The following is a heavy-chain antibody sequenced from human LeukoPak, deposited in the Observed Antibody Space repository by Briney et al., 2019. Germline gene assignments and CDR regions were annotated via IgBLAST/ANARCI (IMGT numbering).Heavy chain of an antibody. CDR2: IIPIFGIA. J-gene: IGHJ4*02. V-gene: IGHV1-69*04. Sequence: SVKVSCKASGGTFSSYAISWVRQTPGQGLEWMGRIIPIFGIANYAQKFQGRVTITADKSTSTAYMELSSLRSEDTAVYYCARDSGIAAAGSSPFDYWGQGTLVTVSS. D-gene: IGHD6-13*01. CDR3: ARDSGIAAAGSSPFDY. CDR1: GGTFSSYA.